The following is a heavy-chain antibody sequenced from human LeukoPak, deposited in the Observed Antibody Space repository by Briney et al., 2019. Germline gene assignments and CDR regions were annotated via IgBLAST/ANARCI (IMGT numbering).Heavy chain of an antibody. J-gene: IGHJ6*03. D-gene: IGHD2-2*01. CDR3: ARENIVVVPADKDYYYYMDV. CDR2: INPNTGGT. CDR1: GYTFTGYY. Sequence: GASVKVSCKASGYTFTGYYMHWVRQAPGQGLEWMGWINPNTGGTNYAQKFQGRVTMTRDTSISTAYMELSRLRSDDTAVYYCARENIVVVPADKDYYYYMDVWGKGTTVTVSS. V-gene: IGHV1-2*02.